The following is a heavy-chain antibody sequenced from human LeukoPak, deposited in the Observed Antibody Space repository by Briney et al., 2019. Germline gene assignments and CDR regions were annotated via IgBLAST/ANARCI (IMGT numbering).Heavy chain of an antibody. CDR3: GRAMDV. Sequence: GGSLRLSCAASGFIFSTYAMSWVRQAPGKGLEWVANIKQDESEKYYVDSVKGRFTISRDNGKNSVYLQMNSLRAEDTAVYYCGRAMDVWGQGTTVTVS. J-gene: IGHJ6*02. CDR2: IKQDESEK. V-gene: IGHV3-7*01. CDR1: GFIFSTYA.